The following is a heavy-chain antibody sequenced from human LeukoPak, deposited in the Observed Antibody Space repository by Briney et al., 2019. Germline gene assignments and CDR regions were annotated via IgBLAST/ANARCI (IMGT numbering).Heavy chain of an antibody. CDR2: IGYEGVHK. J-gene: IGHJ4*02. CDR1: GFTFNNFG. Sequence: GGSLRLSCAASGFTFNNFGMHWVRQAPGKGLEWVSFIGYEGVHKYYAGSVKGRFTISKDNSKATLYLQMNSLRPEDTAVYYCAKDLHGGYSSDYWGQGTLVTVFS. D-gene: IGHD4-23*01. V-gene: IGHV3-30*02. CDR3: AKDLHGGYSSDY.